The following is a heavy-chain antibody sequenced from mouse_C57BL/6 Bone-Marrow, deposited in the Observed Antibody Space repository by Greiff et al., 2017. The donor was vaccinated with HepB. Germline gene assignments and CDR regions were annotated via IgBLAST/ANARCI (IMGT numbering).Heavy chain of an antibody. CDR3: TRGGYYYGSSVWWYFDV. CDR1: GYTFTDYE. V-gene: IGHV1-15*01. Sequence: VQLQQSGAELVRPGASVTLSCKASGYTFTDYEMHWVKQTPVHGLEWIGAIDPETGGTAYNQKFKGKAILTADKSSSTAYMELRSLTSEDSAVYYCTRGGYYYGSSVWWYFDVWGTGTTVTVSS. D-gene: IGHD1-1*01. CDR2: IDPETGGT. J-gene: IGHJ1*03.